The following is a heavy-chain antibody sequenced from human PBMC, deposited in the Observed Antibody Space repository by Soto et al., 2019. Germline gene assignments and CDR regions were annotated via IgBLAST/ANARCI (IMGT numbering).Heavy chain of an antibody. Sequence: GESLKISCKGSGYSFTSYWISWVRQMPGKGLEWMGRIDPSGSYTNYSPSFQGHVTISADKSISTAYLQWSSLKASDTAMYYFWGRRSRSSSFVPWGQGTLVTVFS. CDR1: GYSFTSYW. D-gene: IGHD6-6*01. J-gene: IGHJ5*02. CDR2: IDPSGSYT. V-gene: IGHV5-10-1*01. CDR3: WGRRSRSSSFVP.